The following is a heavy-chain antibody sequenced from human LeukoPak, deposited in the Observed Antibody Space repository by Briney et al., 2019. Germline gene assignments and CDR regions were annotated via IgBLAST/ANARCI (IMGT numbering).Heavy chain of an antibody. V-gene: IGHV4-34*01. D-gene: IGHD2-2*01. CDR3: ARGTVVVVPAAIFVGWFDP. CDR1: GGSFSGYY. Sequence: SETLSLTCAVYGGSFSGYYWSWIRQPPGKGLEWIGEINHSGSTNYNPSLKSRVTISVGTSKNQFSLKLSSVTAADTAVYYCARGTVVVVPAAIFVGWFDPWGQGTLVTVSS. CDR2: INHSGST. J-gene: IGHJ5*02.